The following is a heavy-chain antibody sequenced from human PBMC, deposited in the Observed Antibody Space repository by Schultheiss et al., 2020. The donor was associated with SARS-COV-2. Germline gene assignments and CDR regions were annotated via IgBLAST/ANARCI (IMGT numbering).Heavy chain of an antibody. D-gene: IGHD2-8*01. CDR2: IFTSGST. CDR1: GGSFSGYY. V-gene: IGHV4-4*07. CDR3: AREVYAPYYYYYAMDF. Sequence: SETLSLTCAVYGGSFSGYYWSWIRQPAGKGLEWIGRIFTSGSTNYNPSLKSRVTISVDTSKNQFSLKLSSVTAADRAVYYCAREVYAPYYYYYAMDFWGQGTTVTVSS. J-gene: IGHJ6*02.